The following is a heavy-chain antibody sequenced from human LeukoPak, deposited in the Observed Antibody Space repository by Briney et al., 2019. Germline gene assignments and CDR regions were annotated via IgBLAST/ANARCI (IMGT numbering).Heavy chain of an antibody. CDR3: ATVATLDYGDRFDY. J-gene: IGHJ4*02. V-gene: IGHV1-24*01. CDR2: FDPEDGET. D-gene: IGHD4-17*01. CDR1: GYTLTELS. Sequence: ASVKVSCKVSGYTLTELSMHWVRQAPGKGLEWMGGFDPEDGETIYAQKFQGRVTMTEDTSTDTAYMELSSLRSEDTAVYYCATVATLDYGDRFDYWGQGTLVTVSS.